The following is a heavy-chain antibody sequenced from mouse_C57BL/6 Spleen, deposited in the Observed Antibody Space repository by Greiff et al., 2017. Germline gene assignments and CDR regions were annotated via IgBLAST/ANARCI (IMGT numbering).Heavy chain of an antibody. CDR3: STYYDYDEGWFAY. Sequence: VKLQESGAELAKPGASVKLSCKASGYTFTSYWMHWVKQRPGQGLEWIGYINPSSGYTKYNQKFKDKATLTADKSSSTAYMQLSSLTYEDSAVYYCSTYYDYDEGWFAYWGQGTLVTVSA. D-gene: IGHD2-4*01. CDR1: GYTFTSYW. CDR2: INPSSGYT. J-gene: IGHJ3*01. V-gene: IGHV1-7*01.